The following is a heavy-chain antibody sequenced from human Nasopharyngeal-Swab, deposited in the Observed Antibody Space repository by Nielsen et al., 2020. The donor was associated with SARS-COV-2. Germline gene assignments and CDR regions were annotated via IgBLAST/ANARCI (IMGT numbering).Heavy chain of an antibody. Sequence: GESLKISCAASGFTFSNHWMHWVRQAPGKGLVWVSRINTDGSTTNYADSVKGRFTISRDSSKNTLYLQMNSLRAEDTAVYYCARDTSVDIVLLYYGMDVWGQGTTVTVSS. V-gene: IGHV3-74*01. CDR2: INTDGSTT. D-gene: IGHD5-12*01. CDR1: GFTFSNHW. J-gene: IGHJ6*02. CDR3: ARDTSVDIVLLYYGMDV.